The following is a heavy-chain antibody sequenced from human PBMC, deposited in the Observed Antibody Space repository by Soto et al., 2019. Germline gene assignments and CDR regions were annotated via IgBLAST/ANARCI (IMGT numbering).Heavy chain of an antibody. Sequence: ASVKVSCKVSGKSLRDVSMHWVRQAPGKGLEWLGGYDPEEGDTIYAQNFQGRVTMTEDTSTDTAYMELRSLRSEDTAVYYCANMNYYSSSGRYFDYWGQGTLVTVSS. D-gene: IGHD3-22*01. CDR2: YDPEEGDT. J-gene: IGHJ4*02. CDR3: ANMNYYSSSGRYFDY. CDR1: GKSLRDVS. V-gene: IGHV1-24*01.